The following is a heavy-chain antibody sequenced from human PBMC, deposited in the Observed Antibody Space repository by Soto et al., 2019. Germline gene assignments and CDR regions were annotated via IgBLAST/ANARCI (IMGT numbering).Heavy chain of an antibody. CDR3: TTAATTVTTIDY. D-gene: IGHD4-17*01. V-gene: IGHV3-15*01. CDR2: IKRETDGGTT. Sequence: EVHLVESGGGLVKPGGSLRLSCAASGFTFTNAWMSWVRQAPGKGLEWVGRIKRETDGGTTDYAAPVKGRFTISRDDSRTTLYLQMNNLKTDDTALDYCTTAATTVTTIDYWGQGTLVTVSS. J-gene: IGHJ4*02. CDR1: GFTFTNAW.